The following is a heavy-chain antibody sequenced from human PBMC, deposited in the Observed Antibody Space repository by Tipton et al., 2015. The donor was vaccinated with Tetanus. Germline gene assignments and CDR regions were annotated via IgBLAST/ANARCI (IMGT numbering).Heavy chain of an antibody. CDR2: IYYSGST. CDR3: AGGGIAAAVGGLDY. CDR1: GGSISSYY. D-gene: IGHD6-13*01. V-gene: IGHV4-59*01. Sequence: TLSLTCTVSGGSISSYYWSWIRQPPGKGLEWIGYIYYSGSTNYNPSLKSRVTISVDTSKNQFSLKLSSVTAADTAVYYCAGGGIAAAVGGLDYWGQGTLVTVSS. J-gene: IGHJ4*02.